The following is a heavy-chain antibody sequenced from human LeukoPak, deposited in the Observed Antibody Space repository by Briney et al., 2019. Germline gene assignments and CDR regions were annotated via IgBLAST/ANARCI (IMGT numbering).Heavy chain of an antibody. D-gene: IGHD7-27*01. V-gene: IGHV3-74*01. J-gene: IGHJ4*02. Sequence: GGSLRLSCAASGFTFSSYWMHWVRQAPGKGLVWVSRINSDGISTSYADSVKGRFTISRDNAKNTLYLQMNTLRAEDTAVYYCVSIPGDWGQGILVTVSS. CDR1: GFTFSSYW. CDR3: VSIPGD. CDR2: INSDGIST.